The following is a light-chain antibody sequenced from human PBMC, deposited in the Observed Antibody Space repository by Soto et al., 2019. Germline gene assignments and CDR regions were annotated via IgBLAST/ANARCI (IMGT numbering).Light chain of an antibody. CDR1: SSNIGSGYD. Sequence: QSVLTQPPSVSGAPGQRVTISCTGSSSNIGSGYDVHWYHQLPGTAPKLLIYGNTNRPSGVPDRFSASKSGTSASLAITGLQAEDEADYYCQSYDSSLSGFVIFGGGTKVTVL. CDR3: QSYDSSLSGFVI. V-gene: IGLV1-40*01. CDR2: GNT. J-gene: IGLJ2*01.